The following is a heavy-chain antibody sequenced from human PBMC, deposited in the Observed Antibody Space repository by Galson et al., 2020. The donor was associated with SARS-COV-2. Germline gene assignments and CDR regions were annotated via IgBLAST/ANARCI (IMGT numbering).Heavy chain of an antibody. Sequence: GGSLRLYCAASGFTFSSYVMHWVRQAPGKGPECVAVISSDGSNRYYADSLKGRFTISRDNSKSTLYLQMNSLRAEDTALYYCARGGQWELPYYFDFWGQGTLVTVSS. CDR1: GFTFSSYV. V-gene: IGHV3-30*03. J-gene: IGHJ4*02. CDR3: ARGGQWELPYYFDF. CDR2: ISSDGSNR. D-gene: IGHD1-26*01.